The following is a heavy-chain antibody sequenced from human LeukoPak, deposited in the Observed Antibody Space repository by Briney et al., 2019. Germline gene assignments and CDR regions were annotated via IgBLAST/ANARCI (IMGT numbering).Heavy chain of an antibody. CDR2: IHYSEGT. CDR3: ARSGGIASHSWFDP. J-gene: IGHJ5*02. CDR1: GGSISSYY. V-gene: IGHV4-59*08. D-gene: IGHD6-13*01. Sequence: KPSETLSLTCTVSGGSISSYYWTWFRQPPGKGLKWIGYIHYSEGTNYNPSLKSRVSISVDMSKNQFSLKLTSVTATDTAVYYCARSGGIASHSWFDPWGQGTLVTVSS.